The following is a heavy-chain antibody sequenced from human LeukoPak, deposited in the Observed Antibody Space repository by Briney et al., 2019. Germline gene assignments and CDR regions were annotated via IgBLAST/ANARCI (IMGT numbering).Heavy chain of an antibody. CDR2: ISAYNGNT. Sequence: ASVKVSCKASGYTFTTYYISWVRQAPGQGLEWMGWISAYNGNTKYAQKFQGRVTMTTDTSTSTAYMELRGLRYDDTAVYYCARAMGGDYGMDVWGKGTTVTVSS. CDR3: ARAMGGDYGMDV. J-gene: IGHJ6*04. V-gene: IGHV1-18*04. CDR1: GYTFTTYY. D-gene: IGHD2-21*01.